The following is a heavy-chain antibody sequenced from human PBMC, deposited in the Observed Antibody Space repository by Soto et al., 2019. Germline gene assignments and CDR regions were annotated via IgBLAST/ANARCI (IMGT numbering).Heavy chain of an antibody. J-gene: IGHJ4*02. CDR3: ASNTLLGYCSSTSCNDY. CDR2: INHSGST. CDR1: GGSFSGYY. V-gene: IGHV4-34*01. Sequence: SETLSLTCAVYGGSFSGYYWSWIRQPPGKGLEWIGEINHSGSTNYNPSLKSRVTISVDTSKNQFSLKLSSVTAADTAVYYCASNTLLGYCSSTSCNDYWGQGTLVTVSS. D-gene: IGHD2-2*01.